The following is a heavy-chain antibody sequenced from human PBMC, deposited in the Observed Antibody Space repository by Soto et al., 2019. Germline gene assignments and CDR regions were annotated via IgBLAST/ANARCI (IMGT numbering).Heavy chain of an antibody. CDR1: GFTFSSYA. V-gene: IGHV3-30-3*01. D-gene: IGHD3-16*01. CDR3: ARDQGGDIDY. CDR2: ISYDGSNK. J-gene: IGHJ4*02. Sequence: QVQLVESGGGVVQPGRSLRLSCAASGFTFSSYAMHWVRQAPGKGLEWVAIISYDGSNKYYADSVKGRFPIARDNSKNTLYLQMSSLRAEDTAVYYCARDQGGDIDYWGQGTLVTVSS.